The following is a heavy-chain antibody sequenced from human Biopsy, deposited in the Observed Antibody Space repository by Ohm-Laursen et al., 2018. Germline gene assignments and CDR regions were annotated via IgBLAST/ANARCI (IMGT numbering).Heavy chain of an antibody. CDR2: NIPILGTG. D-gene: IGHD3-9*01. J-gene: IGHJ1*01. Sequence: SVKVSCKAPGGTFSNYDVNWVRQAPGQGLEWLGGNIPILGTGNYAQKFQDRVTVAADPSTSTATMELRSLRSDDTAVYYCATKLTGYFHHWGQGTLVIVSS. V-gene: IGHV1-69*13. CDR1: GGTFSNYD. CDR3: ATKLTGYFHH.